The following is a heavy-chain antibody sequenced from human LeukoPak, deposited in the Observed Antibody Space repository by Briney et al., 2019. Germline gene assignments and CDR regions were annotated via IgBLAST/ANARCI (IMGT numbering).Heavy chain of an antibody. Sequence: ASVKVSCKASGYTFTGYYMHWVRQAPGQGLEWMGWINPNSGGTNYAQKFQGRVTMTRDMSISTAYMELSRLRSDDTAVYYCARDYYDILTGRYGTAGLWGRGTLVTVSS. CDR1: GYTFTGYY. CDR2: INPNSGGT. CDR3: ARDYYDILTGRYGTAGL. D-gene: IGHD3-9*01. V-gene: IGHV1-2*02. J-gene: IGHJ2*01.